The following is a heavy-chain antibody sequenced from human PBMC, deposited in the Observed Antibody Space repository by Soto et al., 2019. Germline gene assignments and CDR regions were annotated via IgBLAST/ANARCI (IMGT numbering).Heavy chain of an antibody. J-gene: IGHJ3*01. D-gene: IGHD3-22*01. Sequence: HPGGSLRLSCEVSGIGLGSYAMSWVRQAPGGGLEWVSGMSSSGAITDYVDPVKGRFTISRDISKNTVFLQMNYLRAEDTAMYYCAKDPGQVVGAILPSSWGQGTMVTVSS. CDR3: AKDPGQVVGAILPSS. CDR1: GIGLGSYA. V-gene: IGHV3-23*01. CDR2: MSSSGAIT.